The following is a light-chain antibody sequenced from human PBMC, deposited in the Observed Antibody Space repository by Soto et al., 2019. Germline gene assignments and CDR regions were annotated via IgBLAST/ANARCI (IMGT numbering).Light chain of an antibody. CDR2: GAS. CDR1: QSVSSSY. CDR3: QQYGNSPPNT. J-gene: IGKJ2*01. Sequence: ILLTQSPCTLSLSPGERATLSCRASQSVSSSYLAWYQQKPGQAPRLLIYGASSRATGIPDRFSGSGSGTDFTLTISRLEPEDFAVYFCQQYGNSPPNTFGQGTKVDIK. V-gene: IGKV3-20*01.